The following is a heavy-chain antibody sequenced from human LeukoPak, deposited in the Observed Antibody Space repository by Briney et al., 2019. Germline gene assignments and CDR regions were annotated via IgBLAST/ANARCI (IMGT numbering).Heavy chain of an antibody. V-gene: IGHV3-66*01. CDR3: ARVDSSGWYSYFDY. D-gene: IGHD6-19*01. Sequence: GALRLSCAASGFRVSSNYISWVRPAPGKGLEWVSVIYSGGSTYYADSVKGRFTISRDNSKNTLYLQMNSLRAEDTAVYYCARVDSSGWYSYFDYWGQGTLVTVSS. J-gene: IGHJ4*02. CDR1: GFRVSSNY. CDR2: IYSGGST.